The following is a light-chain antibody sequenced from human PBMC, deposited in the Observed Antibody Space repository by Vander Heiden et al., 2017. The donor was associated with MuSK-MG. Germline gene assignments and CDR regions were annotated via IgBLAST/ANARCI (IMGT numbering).Light chain of an antibody. CDR3: QQDNSQSRT. CDR1: QNINTW. CDR2: KAS. V-gene: IGKV1-5*03. Sequence: DIQMTQSPSTLSASVGDRVTITCRASQNINTWLAWYQQKPGKAPKVLIHKASSVARGVPSRFSGSGSATEFTLTINSLQPDDFGTYYCQQDNSQSRTFGQGTKVEIK. J-gene: IGKJ1*01.